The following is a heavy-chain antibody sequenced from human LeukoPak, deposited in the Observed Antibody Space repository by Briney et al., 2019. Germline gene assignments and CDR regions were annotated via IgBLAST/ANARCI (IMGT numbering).Heavy chain of an antibody. CDR2: IDDSGGST. V-gene: IGHV3-23*01. Sequence: GGSLRLSCAASGFTFRSYAMNWVRQAPGKGLEWVSTIDDSGGSTYHADSVKGRFTISRDNSKNTLYLQMNSLRVEDTAVYYCAKKGYSFDYWGQGTLVTVSS. D-gene: IGHD6-13*01. CDR3: AKKGYSFDY. CDR1: GFTFRSYA. J-gene: IGHJ4*02.